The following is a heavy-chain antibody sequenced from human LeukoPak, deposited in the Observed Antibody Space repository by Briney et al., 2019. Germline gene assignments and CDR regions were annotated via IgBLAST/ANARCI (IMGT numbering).Heavy chain of an antibody. CDR3: APSFGVVTSLRY. CDR2: ISYDGSNK. J-gene: IGHJ4*02. Sequence: GGSLRLSCAASGFTFSSYAMHWVRQAPGKGLEWVAVISYDGSNKYYADSVKGRFTISRDNSKNTLYLQMNSLRAEDTAVYYCAPSFGVVTSLRYWGQGTLVTVSS. V-gene: IGHV3-30-3*01. D-gene: IGHD3-3*01. CDR1: GFTFSSYA.